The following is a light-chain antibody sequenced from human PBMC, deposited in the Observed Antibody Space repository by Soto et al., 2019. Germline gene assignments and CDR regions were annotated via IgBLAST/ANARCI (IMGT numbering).Light chain of an antibody. CDR2: NNH. CDR1: RSNIGSNN. CDR3: AAWDDSLDGYV. Sequence: QSVLTQPPSASGIPGQRVTISCSGSRSNIGSNNVNWYQQLPATAPRLLTFNNHLRPSGVPDRFSGSKSGTSASLAISGLQSEDEGDYYCAAWDDSLDGYVFGTGTKLTVL. J-gene: IGLJ1*01. V-gene: IGLV1-44*01.